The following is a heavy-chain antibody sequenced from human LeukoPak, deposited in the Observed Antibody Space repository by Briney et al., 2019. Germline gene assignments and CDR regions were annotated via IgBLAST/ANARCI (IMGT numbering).Heavy chain of an antibody. D-gene: IGHD1-26*01. V-gene: IGHV4-59*01. Sequence: SETLSLTCTVSGGSISSYYWSWIRQPPGKGLEWIGYIYYSGSTNYNPSLKSRVTISVDTSKNQFSLKLSSVTAADTAVYYCARVGSGSYYGDAFDIWGQGTMATVSS. J-gene: IGHJ3*02. CDR1: GGSISSYY. CDR2: IYYSGST. CDR3: ARVGSGSYYGDAFDI.